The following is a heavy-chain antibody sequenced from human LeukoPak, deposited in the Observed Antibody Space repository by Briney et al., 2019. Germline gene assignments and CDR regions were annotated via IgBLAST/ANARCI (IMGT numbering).Heavy chain of an antibody. CDR3: ARDQAYCGGDCYFDF. CDR1: DYSISSAAY. Sequence: SETLSLTCAVSDYSISSAAYWGWIRQPPGKGLEWIGGIYHSGSTDYNPSLKSRVTISVDTSKNQFSLKLRSVTAADTAVYHCARDQAYCGGDCYFDFWGQGTLVTVSS. D-gene: IGHD2-21*02. J-gene: IGHJ4*02. V-gene: IGHV4-38-2*02. CDR2: IYHSGST.